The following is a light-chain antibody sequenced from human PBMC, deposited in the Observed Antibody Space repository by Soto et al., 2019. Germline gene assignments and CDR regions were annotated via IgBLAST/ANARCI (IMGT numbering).Light chain of an antibody. CDR2: DVN. V-gene: IGLV2-14*03. CDR1: SSDIGAYNY. J-gene: IGLJ2*01. Sequence: QSALTQSDSVSGSPGQSITISCTGTSSDIGAYNYVSWYQQHPGKAPKLMIYDVNIRPSGVSNRFSGSKSGNTASLTISGLQAEDEADYYCTSWTTSTTMIFGGVTKVTVL. CDR3: TSWTTSTTMI.